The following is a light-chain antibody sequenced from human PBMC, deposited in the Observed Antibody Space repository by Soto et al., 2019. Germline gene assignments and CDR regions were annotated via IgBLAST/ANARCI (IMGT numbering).Light chain of an antibody. J-gene: IGLJ1*01. CDR3: SSYAGSNNV. V-gene: IGLV2-8*01. CDR1: SSDVGGYNY. Sequence: QSVLTQPPSASGSPGQSVAISCTGTSSDVGGYNYVSWYQQHPGKAPKLMIYEVSKRPSGVPDRFSGSKSGNTASLTVSRLQAEDEADYYCSSYAGSNNVFGTGTKVP. CDR2: EVS.